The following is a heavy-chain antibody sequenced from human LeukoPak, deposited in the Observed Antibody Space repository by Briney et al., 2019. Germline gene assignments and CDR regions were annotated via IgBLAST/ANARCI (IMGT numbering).Heavy chain of an antibody. Sequence: EASVKVSCKASGYTFTGYYMHWVRQAPGQGLEWMGWINPNSGGTNYAQKFQGWVTMTRDTSISTAYMELSRLRSDDTAVYYCARAGMATMPGNYYYGMDVWGQGTTVTVSS. V-gene: IGHV1-2*04. J-gene: IGHJ6*02. CDR3: ARAGMATMPGNYYYGMDV. D-gene: IGHD5-24*01. CDR1: GYTFTGYY. CDR2: INPNSGGT.